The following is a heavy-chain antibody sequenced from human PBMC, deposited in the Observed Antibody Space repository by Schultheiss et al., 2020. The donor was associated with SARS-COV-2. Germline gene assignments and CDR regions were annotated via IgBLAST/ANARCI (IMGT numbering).Heavy chain of an antibody. CDR3: ASRAPDAWLDY. J-gene: IGHJ4*02. D-gene: IGHD3-9*01. CDR1: GYTFTSYD. V-gene: IGHV1-2*02. Sequence: ASVKVSCKASGYTFTSYDISWVRQAPGQGLEWMGWINPNSGGTNYAQKFQGRVTMTRDTSISTAYMELSRLRSEDTAVYYCASRAPDAWLDYWGQGTLVTVSS. CDR2: INPNSGGT.